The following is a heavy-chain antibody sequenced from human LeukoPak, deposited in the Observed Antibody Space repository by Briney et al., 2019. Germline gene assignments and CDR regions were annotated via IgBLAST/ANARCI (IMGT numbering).Heavy chain of an antibody. D-gene: IGHD2-8*01. CDR3: ARTYDCSNGVCYLGVFDI. CDR1: GGSISSNY. Sequence: SETLSLTCTVPGGSISSNYWSWIRQPPGKELEWIGYISYGGSTNYNPSLKSRVTISVDTSKNQFSLKLSSVTAADTAVYYCARTYDCSNGVCYLGVFDIWGQGTMVTVSS. J-gene: IGHJ3*02. V-gene: IGHV4-59*01. CDR2: ISYGGST.